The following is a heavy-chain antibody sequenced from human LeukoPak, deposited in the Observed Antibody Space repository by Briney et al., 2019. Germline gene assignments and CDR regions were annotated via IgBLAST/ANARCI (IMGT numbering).Heavy chain of an antibody. Sequence: GGSLRLSCAASGFLFGNYAMHWVRQAPGKGREWVALIWYDGSNKYYAESMKGRFTISRDNSKNTLHLQMNSLRAEDAAVYYCARAGSVSCYCSGDSCYAFGEYYYYYGLDVWGQGTTVTVSS. CDR3: ARAGSVSCYCSGDSCYAFGEYYYYYGLDV. V-gene: IGHV3-33*01. J-gene: IGHJ6*02. D-gene: IGHD2-15*01. CDR1: GFLFGNYA. CDR2: IWYDGSNK.